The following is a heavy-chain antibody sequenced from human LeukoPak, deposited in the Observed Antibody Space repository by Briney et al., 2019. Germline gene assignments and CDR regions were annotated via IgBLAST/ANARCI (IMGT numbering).Heavy chain of an antibody. CDR3: ARTYGSGSYGDY. Sequence: GGSLRLSCAASGFTFSDYYMSWSRQAPGKGLDWVLYISPTGSTTYYADSVKGRFTLARDNAKNSLYLQMNSLRAEDTAAYYCARTYGSGSYGDYWGQGILVTVSS. CDR1: GFTFSDYY. V-gene: IGHV3-11*01. D-gene: IGHD3-10*01. CDR2: ISPTGSTT. J-gene: IGHJ4*02.